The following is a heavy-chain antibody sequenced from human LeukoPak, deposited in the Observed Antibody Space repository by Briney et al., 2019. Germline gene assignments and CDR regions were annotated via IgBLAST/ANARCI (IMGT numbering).Heavy chain of an antibody. CDR2: TYYRSKWYN. CDR3: ARGVHSYYFDY. Sequence: SQTLSLTCAISGDSVSSNSAAWSWIRQSPSKGLEWLGRTYYRSKWYNEYAASVKSLITINPDTSKNQFSLQLNSVTPEDTAVYYCARGVHSYYFDYWGQGTLVTVSS. CDR1: GDSVSSNSAA. V-gene: IGHV6-1*01. J-gene: IGHJ4*02. D-gene: IGHD2-15*01.